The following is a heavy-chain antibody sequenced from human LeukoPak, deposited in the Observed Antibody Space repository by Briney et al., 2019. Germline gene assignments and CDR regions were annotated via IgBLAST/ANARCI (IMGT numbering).Heavy chain of an antibody. D-gene: IGHD2-2*02. CDR3: ARESGRNIVVVPAAITPAYYGMDV. Sequence: GASVKVSCKASGVTFSSYAISWVRQAPGQGLEWMGRIIPIFGIANYAQKFQGRVTITADKSTSTAYMELSSLRSEDTAVYYCARESGRNIVVVPAAITPAYYGMDVWGQGTTVTVSS. CDR2: IIPIFGIA. J-gene: IGHJ6*02. V-gene: IGHV1-69*04. CDR1: GVTFSSYA.